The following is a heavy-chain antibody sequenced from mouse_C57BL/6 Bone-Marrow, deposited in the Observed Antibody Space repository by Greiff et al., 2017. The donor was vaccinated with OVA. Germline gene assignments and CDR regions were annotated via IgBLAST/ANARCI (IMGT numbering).Heavy chain of an antibody. V-gene: IGHV5-16*01. Sequence: EVMLVESEGGLVQPGSSMKLSCTASGFTFSDYYMAWVRQVPEKGLEWVANINYDGSSTYYLDSLKSRFIISRDNAKNILYLQMSSLKSEDTATYYCARVGIYYDYEGFAYWGQGTLVTVSA. J-gene: IGHJ3*01. CDR2: INYDGSST. D-gene: IGHD2-4*01. CDR1: GFTFSDYY. CDR3: ARVGIYYDYEGFAY.